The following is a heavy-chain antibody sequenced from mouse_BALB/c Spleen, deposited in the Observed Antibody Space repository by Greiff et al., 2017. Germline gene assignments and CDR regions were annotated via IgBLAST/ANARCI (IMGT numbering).Heavy chain of an antibody. Sequence: QVQLKESGPELVRPGASVKMSCKASGYTFTSYWMHWVKQRPGQGLEWIGMIDPSNSETRLNQKFKDKATLNVDKSSNTAYMQLSSLTSEDSAVYYCEGALIYYDYDGYFDVWGAGTTVTVSS. V-gene: IGHV1S127*01. CDR2: IDPSNSET. CDR1: GYTFTSYW. J-gene: IGHJ1*01. CDR3: EGALIYYDYDGYFDV. D-gene: IGHD2-4*01.